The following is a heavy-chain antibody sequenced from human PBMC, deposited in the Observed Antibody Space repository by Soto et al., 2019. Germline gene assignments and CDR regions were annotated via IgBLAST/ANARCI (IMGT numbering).Heavy chain of an antibody. CDR1: GVPLSIYS. CDR3: AKETSRGVAAYFDY. J-gene: IGHJ4*02. V-gene: IGHV3-23*01. D-gene: IGHD6-19*01. Sequence: HHGGSLRLSCAASGVPLSIYSMGGVLKAPGKGLEWVSGISGSGGSPYYADSVKGRFTISRDNSQNSLYLQMNSLRAEDTAIYFCAKETSRGVAAYFDYWGQGALVTVSS. CDR2: ISGSGGSP.